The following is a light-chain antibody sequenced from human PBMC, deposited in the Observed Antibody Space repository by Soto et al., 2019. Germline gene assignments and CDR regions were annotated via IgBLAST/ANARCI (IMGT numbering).Light chain of an antibody. CDR1: RSISIY. CDR3: QQSHSTPSWT. V-gene: IGKV1-39*01. J-gene: IGKJ1*01. Sequence: DIQMTQSPSSLSASVGDRVTITRRASRSISIYLNWYQQRPGKAPKLLIYAASSLQSGVPSRFSGSGSGTDFTLTISSLQPEDFATYYCQQSHSTPSWTFGQGTKVEIK. CDR2: AAS.